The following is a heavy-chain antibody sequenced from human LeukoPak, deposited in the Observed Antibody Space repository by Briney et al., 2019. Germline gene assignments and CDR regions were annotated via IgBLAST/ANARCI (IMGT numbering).Heavy chain of an antibody. CDR2: ISYDGTNK. Sequence: GGSLRLSCAASGFTFSNYGMHWVRQAPGKGLEWVAVISYDGTNKYYAVSVKGRFNISRDNSRNTLYLQMNSLRAEDTAVYYCAKEPSGSNLGVFYYYYGLDVWGQGTTVTVSS. J-gene: IGHJ6*02. D-gene: IGHD3-10*01. CDR3: AKEPSGSNLGVFYYYYGLDV. V-gene: IGHV3-30*18. CDR1: GFTFSNYG.